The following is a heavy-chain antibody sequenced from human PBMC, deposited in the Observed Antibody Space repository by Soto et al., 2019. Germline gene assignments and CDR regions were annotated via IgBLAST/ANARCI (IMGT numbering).Heavy chain of an antibody. CDR2: INPNSGGT. Sequence: ASVKVSCKASGYTFTGYYMHWVRQAPGQGLEWMGWINPNSGGTNYAQKFQGRVTMTRDTSTNTAYMELSRLRSEDTAVYYCAAFSFYYDSSGNYKGPFFDYWGQGTLVTVSS. V-gene: IGHV1-2*02. D-gene: IGHD3-22*01. J-gene: IGHJ4*02. CDR3: AAFSFYYDSSGNYKGPFFDY. CDR1: GYTFTGYY.